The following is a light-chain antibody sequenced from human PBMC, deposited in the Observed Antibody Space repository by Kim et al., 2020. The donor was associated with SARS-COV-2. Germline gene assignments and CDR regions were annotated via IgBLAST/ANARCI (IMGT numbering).Light chain of an antibody. CDR2: KAS. CDR3: QQYRSYPWT. CDR1: RNVDDY. V-gene: IGKV1-5*03. J-gene: IGKJ1*01. Sequence: ASVGDRNTITCRASRNVDDYLAWYQQKPGGAPKLLIFKASTLKSGVPSRFSGSGSGTEFTRTTSSLQPDDFGTDYCQQYRSYPWTFGQGTKVDIK.